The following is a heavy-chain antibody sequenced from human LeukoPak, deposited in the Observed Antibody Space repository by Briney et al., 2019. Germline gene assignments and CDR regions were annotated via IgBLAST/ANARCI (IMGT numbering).Heavy chain of an antibody. D-gene: IGHD2-15*01. CDR3: AKDPARGYCSTGICYDSPFDF. CDR1: GFSVSSFS. J-gene: IGHJ4*02. V-gene: IGHV3-53*01. CDR2: IYSAGVT. Sequence: GGSLRLSCAASGFSVSSFSMTWVRQAPGKGLEWVSVIYSAGVTYYADSVKGRFTISRDDSKNTLFLQMNSLRVEDTAVYYCAKDPARGYCSTGICYDSPFDFWGQGTLVTVSS.